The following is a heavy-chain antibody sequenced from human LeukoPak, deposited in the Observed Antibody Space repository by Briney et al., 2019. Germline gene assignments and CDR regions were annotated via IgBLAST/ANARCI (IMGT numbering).Heavy chain of an antibody. CDR2: IYHSGST. CDR1: GGSISSGGYS. CDR3: VGYCSSTSYP. Sequence: SQTLSLTCAVSGGSISSGGYSWSWIRQPPGKGLEWIGYIYHSGSTNYNPSLKSRVTISVDTSKNQFSLKLSSVTAADTAVYYCVGYCSSTSYPWGQGTLVTVSS. J-gene: IGHJ5*02. V-gene: IGHV4-30-2*01. D-gene: IGHD2-2*01.